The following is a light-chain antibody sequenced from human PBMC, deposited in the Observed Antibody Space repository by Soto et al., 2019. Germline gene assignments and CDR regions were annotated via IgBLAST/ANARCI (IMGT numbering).Light chain of an antibody. CDR2: TAS. Sequence: DIQMTQSPSTLSASVGDRVTITCRASESISSFLAWYQQKPGRAPKLLIYTASTLARGVPSRFSGSGSETDFTLIISSLQPDDFATYYCQQYKYYSTFGQGTYLEIK. CDR1: ESISSF. V-gene: IGKV1-5*03. J-gene: IGKJ2*01. CDR3: QQYKYYST.